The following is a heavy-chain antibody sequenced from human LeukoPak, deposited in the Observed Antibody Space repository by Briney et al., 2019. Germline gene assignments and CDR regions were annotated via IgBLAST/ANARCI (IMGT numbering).Heavy chain of an antibody. CDR3: ARGRGYGGNYLRSFDI. V-gene: IGHV4-4*07. J-gene: IGHJ3*02. Sequence: PSETLSLTCTVSGGSISPYYWSWIRQPAGKGLEWIGRIYTSGRTTYNPSLKSRVTMSVDTSKNQFSLKLSSVTAADTAVYYCARGRGYGGNYLRSFDIWGQGTMVTVSS. CDR2: IYTSGRT. CDR1: GGSISPYY. D-gene: IGHD1-26*01.